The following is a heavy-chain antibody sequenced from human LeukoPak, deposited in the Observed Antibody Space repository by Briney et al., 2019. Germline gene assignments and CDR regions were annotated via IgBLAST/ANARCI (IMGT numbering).Heavy chain of an antibody. Sequence: GGSLRLSCAASGFTFSSYGMHWVRQAPGKGLERVAVISYDGSNKYYADSVKGRFTISRDNSKNTLYLQMNSLRAEDTAVYYCAKDGTAMALDYWGQGTLVTVSS. J-gene: IGHJ4*02. D-gene: IGHD5-18*01. CDR3: AKDGTAMALDY. CDR1: GFTFSSYG. V-gene: IGHV3-30*18. CDR2: ISYDGSNK.